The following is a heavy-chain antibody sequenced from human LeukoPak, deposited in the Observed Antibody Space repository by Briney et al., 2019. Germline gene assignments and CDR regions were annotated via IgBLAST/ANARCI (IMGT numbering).Heavy chain of an antibody. J-gene: IGHJ4*02. Sequence: GGSLRLSCAASGFTFSSYGMHWVRQAPGKGLEWVAFIRYDGSNKYYADSVKGRFTISRDNSKNTLYLQMNSLRAEDTAVYYCAKDRRPPTITMVRGVIGGLGYWGQGTLVTVSS. CDR3: AKDRRPPTITMVRGVIGGLGY. V-gene: IGHV3-30*02. CDR2: IRYDGSNK. CDR1: GFTFSSYG. D-gene: IGHD3-10*01.